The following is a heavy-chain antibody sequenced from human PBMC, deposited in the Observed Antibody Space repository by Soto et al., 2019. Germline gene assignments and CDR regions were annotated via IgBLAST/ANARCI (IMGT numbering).Heavy chain of an antibody. J-gene: IGHJ6*02. V-gene: IGHV3-43D*03. CDR1: GFTFDDYA. D-gene: IGHD2-2*01. CDR3: AKDMTGRDIVVVPGALWNDYYYYYAMNV. Sequence: PGGSLRFSCAASGFTFDDYAMHWVRPAPGKGLEWVSPFCWDGGSTYYADSVKGRFTISRDNSKNSLYLQMNSLRAEDTALYYSAKDMTGRDIVVVPGALWNDYYYYYAMNVWGQGTTVTVSS. CDR2: FCWDGGST.